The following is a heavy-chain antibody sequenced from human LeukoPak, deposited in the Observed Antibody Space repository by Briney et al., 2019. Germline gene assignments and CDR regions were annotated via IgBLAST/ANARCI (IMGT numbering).Heavy chain of an antibody. J-gene: IGHJ4*02. Sequence: GGSLRLSCAAPGFTFSSYWMHWVRQAPGKGLVWVSRINSDGSSTTYADSVKGRFTISRDNAKNTLYLQMNSLRAEDTAVYYCARAEADFWSGYYSLDYWGQGTLVTVSS. CDR1: GFTFSSYW. CDR2: INSDGSST. V-gene: IGHV3-74*01. D-gene: IGHD3-3*01. CDR3: ARAEADFWSGYYSLDY.